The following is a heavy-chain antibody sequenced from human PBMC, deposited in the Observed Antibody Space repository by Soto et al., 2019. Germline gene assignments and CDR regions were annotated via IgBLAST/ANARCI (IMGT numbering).Heavy chain of an antibody. CDR1: GYTFTSYA. J-gene: IGHJ4*02. CDR3: ARSIVVVTALDY. CDR2: INAGNGNT. D-gene: IGHD2-21*02. Sequence: QVQLVQSGAEEKKPGASVKVSCKASGYTFTSYAMHWVRQAPGQRLEWMGWINAGNGNTKYSQKFTGRVAITRDTSASTAYMEVSSLRSEDTAVYYCARSIVVVTALDYWGQGTLVTVSS. V-gene: IGHV1-3*05.